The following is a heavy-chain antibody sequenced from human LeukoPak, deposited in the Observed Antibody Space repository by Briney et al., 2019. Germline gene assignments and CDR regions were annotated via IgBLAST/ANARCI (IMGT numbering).Heavy chain of an antibody. J-gene: IGHJ4*02. V-gene: IGHV1-24*01. CDR2: FDPEDGET. D-gene: IGHD2-15*01. CDR1: GYTLTELS. Sequence: EASVKVSSKVSGYTLTELSMHWVRQAPGKGLEWMGGFDPEDGETIYAQKFQGRVTMTEDTSTDTAYMELSSLRSEDTAVYYCATGPPVVVAASPLDYWGQGTLVTVSS. CDR3: ATGPPVVVAASPLDY.